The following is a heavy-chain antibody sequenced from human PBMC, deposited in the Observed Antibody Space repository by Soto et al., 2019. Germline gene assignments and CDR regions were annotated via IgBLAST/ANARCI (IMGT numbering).Heavy chain of an antibody. CDR3: ARERPYSGYDPSKEYYFDY. Sequence: QVQLVESGGGVVQPGRSLRLSCAASGFTFSSYAMHWVRQAPGKGLEWVAVISYDGSNKYYADSVKGRFTISRDNSKNTLYLQMNSLRAEDTAVYYCARERPYSGYDPSKEYYFDYGGQGTLVTVSS. CDR2: ISYDGSNK. D-gene: IGHD5-12*01. V-gene: IGHV3-30-3*01. J-gene: IGHJ4*02. CDR1: GFTFSSYA.